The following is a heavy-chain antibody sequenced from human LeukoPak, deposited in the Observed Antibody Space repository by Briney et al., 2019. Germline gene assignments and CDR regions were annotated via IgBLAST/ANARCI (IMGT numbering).Heavy chain of an antibody. J-gene: IGHJ6*03. Sequence: PGGSLRLSCVASGFTFVSHWMTWVRQAPGKGLEWVANINQDGSEKYYVDSVKGRFTISRDNAKNSLYLQMNSLRAEDTAVYYCARDNSGYYRWPKEKNYYMDVWGKGTTVTVSS. CDR2: INQDGSEK. CDR3: ARDNSGYYRWPKEKNYYMDV. CDR1: GFTFVSHW. V-gene: IGHV3-7*01. D-gene: IGHD5-12*01.